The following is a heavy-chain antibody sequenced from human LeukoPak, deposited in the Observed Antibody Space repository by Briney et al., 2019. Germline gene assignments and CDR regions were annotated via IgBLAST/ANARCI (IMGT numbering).Heavy chain of an antibody. CDR1: GYTFTSYG. V-gene: IGHV1-18*01. D-gene: IGHD3-22*01. J-gene: IGHJ4*02. Sequence: ASVKVSXKASGYTFTSYGISWVRQAPGQGLEWMGWISAYNGNTNYAQKLQGRVTMTTDTSTCTAYMELRSLRSDDTAVYYCARAGYYDSSGYYYGDYWGQGTLVTVSS. CDR3: ARAGYYDSSGYYYGDY. CDR2: ISAYNGNT.